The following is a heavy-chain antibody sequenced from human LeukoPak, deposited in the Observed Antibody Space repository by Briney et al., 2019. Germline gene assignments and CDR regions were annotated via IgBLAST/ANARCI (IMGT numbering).Heavy chain of an antibody. CDR1: GGSFSGYY. J-gene: IGHJ6*03. CDR3: ARVLQLVSGRLYYYYMDV. CDR2: INHSGST. D-gene: IGHD6-6*01. V-gene: IGHV4-34*01. Sequence: PSETLSLTCAVYGGSFSGYYWSWIRQPPGKGLEWIGEINHSGSTNYNPSLKSRVTMSVDTSKNQFSLKLSSVTAADTAVYYCARVLQLVSGRLYYYYMDVWGKGTTVTVSS.